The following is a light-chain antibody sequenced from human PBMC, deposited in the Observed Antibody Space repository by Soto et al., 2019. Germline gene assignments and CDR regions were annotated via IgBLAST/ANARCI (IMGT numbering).Light chain of an antibody. CDR3: QQYNSYSWT. V-gene: IGKV1-5*03. J-gene: IGKJ1*01. CDR1: QSISSW. Sequence: DIQMTHSPSTLSASVGDRVTITCRASQSISSWLAWYQQKPGKAPKLLIYKASSLESGVPSRFSGRGSGTEFTLTISSLQPDDFATYYCQQYNSYSWTFGQGTKVDI. CDR2: KAS.